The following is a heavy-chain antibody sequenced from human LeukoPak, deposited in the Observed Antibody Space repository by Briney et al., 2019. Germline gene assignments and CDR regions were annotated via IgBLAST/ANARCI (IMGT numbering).Heavy chain of an antibody. CDR2: IDPSDCYS. Sequence: GGPLMSFFHGSGYSFTSYWLSWVRPMPGKGVEWMGRIDPSDCYSNYSPSFQGHVTISADKSLRTASLQWSSLKASDTAMYYCARTAHYYDSSGYPLGDWGQGTLVTVSP. CDR1: GYSFTSYW. D-gene: IGHD3-22*01. J-gene: IGHJ4*02. V-gene: IGHV5-10-1*01. CDR3: ARTAHYYDSSGYPLGD.